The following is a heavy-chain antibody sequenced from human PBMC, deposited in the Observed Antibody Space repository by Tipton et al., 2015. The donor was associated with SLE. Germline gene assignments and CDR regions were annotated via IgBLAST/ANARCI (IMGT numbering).Heavy chain of an antibody. CDR1: GFTFSSYW. CDR2: IKQDGSEK. D-gene: IGHD7-27*01. CDR3: ARFRWGGYFDY. J-gene: IGHJ4*02. V-gene: IGHV3-7*01. Sequence: SLRLSCAASGFTFSSYWMSWVRQAPGKGLEWVANIKQDGSEKYYVDSVKGRFTISRDNAKNSLYLQMNSLRAEDTAVYFCARFRWGGYFDYWGQGTLVTVSS.